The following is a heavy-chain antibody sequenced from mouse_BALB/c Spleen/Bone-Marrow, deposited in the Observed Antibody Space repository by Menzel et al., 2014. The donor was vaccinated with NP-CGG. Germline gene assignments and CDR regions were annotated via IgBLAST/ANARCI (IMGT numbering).Heavy chain of an antibody. CDR2: INRSGGST. CDR3: ARHGSSYAMDY. J-gene: IGHJ4*01. V-gene: IGHV5-6-2*01. D-gene: IGHD1-1*01. CDR1: GFTFSNYY. Sequence: DVKLVESGGGSVKLGGSLKLSCAASGFTFSNYYTSWVRQTPEKRLELVAAINRSGGSTYYPDTVKGRFTISRDDAKNTLYLQMSSLKSEDTALYYCARHGSSYAMDYWGQGTSVTVSS.